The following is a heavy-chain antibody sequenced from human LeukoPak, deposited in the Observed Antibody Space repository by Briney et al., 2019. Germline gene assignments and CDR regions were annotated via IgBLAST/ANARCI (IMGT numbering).Heavy chain of an antibody. CDR3: ARTPSYYDSSGYYFRPYAFDI. J-gene: IGHJ3*02. CDR2: INHSGST. Sequence: SETLSLTCAVYGGSFSGYYWSWIRQPPGKGLERIGEINHSGSTNYNPSLKSRVTISVDTSKNQFSLKLSSVTAADTAVYYCARTPSYYDSSGYYFRPYAFDIWGQGTMVTVSS. D-gene: IGHD3-22*01. V-gene: IGHV4-34*01. CDR1: GGSFSGYY.